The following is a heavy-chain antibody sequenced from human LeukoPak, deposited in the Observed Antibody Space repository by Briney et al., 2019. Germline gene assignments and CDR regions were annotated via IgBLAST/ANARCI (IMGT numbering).Heavy chain of an antibody. V-gene: IGHV4-59*12. CDR1: GGSISSYY. CDR2: IYYSGST. CDR3: ARGTMVRGVMITSDAFDI. Sequence: SSETLSLTCTVSGGSISSYYWSWIRQPPGKGLEWIGYIYYSGSTNYNPSLKSRVTISVDTSKNQFSLKLSPVTGADTAMYYCARGTMVRGVMITSDAFDIWGQGTMVTVSS. D-gene: IGHD3-10*01. J-gene: IGHJ3*02.